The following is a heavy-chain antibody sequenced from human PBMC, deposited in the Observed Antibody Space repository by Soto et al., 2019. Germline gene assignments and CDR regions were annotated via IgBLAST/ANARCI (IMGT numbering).Heavy chain of an antibody. CDR1: GGSISSGGYY. CDR3: ARGKGGTYYYDSSGLPLAFDI. Sequence: SETLSLTCTVSGGSISSGGYYWSWIRQHPGKGLEWIGYIYYSGSTYYNPSLKSRVTISVDTSKNQFSLKLSSVTAADTAVYYCARGKGGTYYYDSSGLPLAFDIWGQGTMVTVSS. J-gene: IGHJ3*02. V-gene: IGHV4-31*03. D-gene: IGHD3-22*01. CDR2: IYYSGST.